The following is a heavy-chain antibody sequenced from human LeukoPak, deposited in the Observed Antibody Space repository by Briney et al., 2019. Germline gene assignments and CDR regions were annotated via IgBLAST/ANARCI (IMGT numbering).Heavy chain of an antibody. CDR3: ARSSSGTYHY. D-gene: IGHD3-10*01. CDR2: INGDNGNT. CDR1: GYNFSSYT. V-gene: IGHV1-3*01. J-gene: IGHJ4*02. Sequence: ASVKVSCKTSGYNFSSYTMHWLRQAPGQSPEWMGSINGDNGNTKYSEKFQGRVTFTRDTSASSAYMELSRLRSEDTAVYYCARSSSGTYHYWGQGTLVTVSS.